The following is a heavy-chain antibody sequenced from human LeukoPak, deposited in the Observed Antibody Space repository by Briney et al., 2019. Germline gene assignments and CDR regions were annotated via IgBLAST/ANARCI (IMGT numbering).Heavy chain of an antibody. CDR3: ARVGHCSSTSCYRIDY. J-gene: IGHJ4*02. CDR1: GYTFTSYG. V-gene: IGHV1-18*01. Sequence: GASVKVSCKASGYTFTSYGISWVRQAPGQGLEWMGWISAYNGNTNYAQKLQGRVTMTTDTSTSTAYMELRSLRSDDTAVYYCARVGHCSSTSCYRIDYRGQGTLVTVSS. D-gene: IGHD2-2*01. CDR2: ISAYNGNT.